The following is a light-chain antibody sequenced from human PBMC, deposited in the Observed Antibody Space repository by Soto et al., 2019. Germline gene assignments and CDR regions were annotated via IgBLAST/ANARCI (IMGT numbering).Light chain of an antibody. CDR2: DND. Sequence: QSVLTQPPSVSAAPGQRVTISCSGSTSNIGNNYVSWYQQFPGTAPKLLIYDNDKRPSGTPDRFSGSKSGTSATLGITGLQTGDEADYYCGTWDTSLSAGVLGGGTQLTVL. V-gene: IGLV1-51*01. J-gene: IGLJ2*01. CDR1: TSNIGNNY. CDR3: GTWDTSLSAGV.